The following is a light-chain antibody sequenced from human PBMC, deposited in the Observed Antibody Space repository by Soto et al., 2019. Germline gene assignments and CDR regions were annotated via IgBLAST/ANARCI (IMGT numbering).Light chain of an antibody. CDR1: KNVRNY. Sequence: DIQMTQAPSSLSASVVDRVTITCRASKNVRNYLNWYQKKSGEAPNLLIFAASTLQSGVPSRFSGSVAETEFTLTISRLKPEDFATYYCQESYTRAFGQGTVVEI. CDR2: AAS. V-gene: IGKV1-39*01. J-gene: IGKJ1*01. CDR3: QESYTRA.